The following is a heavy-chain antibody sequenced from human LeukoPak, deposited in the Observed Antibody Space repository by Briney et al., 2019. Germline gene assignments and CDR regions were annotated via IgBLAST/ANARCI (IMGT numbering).Heavy chain of an antibody. CDR1: GGSISSYY. CDR3: ARGGIRGYSAFDNLDF. Sequence: SSGTLSLTCTVSGGSISSYYWSWIRQPPGKGLEWIGYVYYGGSTNYNPSLKSRVSMSVDTSKNQFSLTLTSVTVADTAFYYCARGGIRGYSAFDNLDFWGLGTHVTVSS. V-gene: IGHV4-59*01. J-gene: IGHJ4*02. D-gene: IGHD5-12*01. CDR2: VYYGGST.